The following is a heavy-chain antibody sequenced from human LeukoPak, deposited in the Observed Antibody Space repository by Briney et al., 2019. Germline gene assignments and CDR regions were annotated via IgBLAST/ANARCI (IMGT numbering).Heavy chain of an antibody. CDR3: ARGGKVRYFDY. Sequence: PSGTLSLTCTVSGGSISSGGYYWSWIRQHPGKGLEWIGYIYYSGSTYYNPSLKSRVTISVDTSKNQFSLKLSSVTAADTAVYYCARGGKVRYFDYWGQGTLVTVSS. D-gene: IGHD3-10*01. CDR1: GGSISSGGYY. J-gene: IGHJ4*02. V-gene: IGHV4-31*03. CDR2: IYYSGST.